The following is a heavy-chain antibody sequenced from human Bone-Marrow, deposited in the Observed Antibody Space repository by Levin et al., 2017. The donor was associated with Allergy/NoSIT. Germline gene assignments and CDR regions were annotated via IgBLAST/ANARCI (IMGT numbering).Heavy chain of an antibody. CDR1: GGAISTHY. J-gene: IGHJ5*01. CDR2: IHYSGSA. V-gene: IGHV4-59*11. D-gene: IGHD2-2*01. Sequence: PSETLSLTCTVSGGAISTHYWSWIRQTPGTGLEWIGNIHYSGSAYYNPSLKSRARILLDKSPNQFSLKLMSVTAADTAVYFCVRGRGYCSLTSCENWFDSWGQGIVVTVSS. CDR3: VRGRGYCSLTSCENWFDS.